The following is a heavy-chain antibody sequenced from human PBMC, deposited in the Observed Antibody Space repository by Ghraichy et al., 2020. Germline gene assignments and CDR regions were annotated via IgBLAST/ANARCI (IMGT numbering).Heavy chain of an antibody. V-gene: IGHV3-53*01. CDR2: IYSGGDT. Sequence: SLRLSCAASGFTVSSNYMSWVRQAPGKGLDWVSVIYSGGDTYYADSVKGRFTISRDSSKNTLYLQMNSLRAEDTAVYYCARDSGDYYYGVDVWGQGTTVTVSS. CDR3: ARDSGDYYYGVDV. CDR1: GFTVSSNY. J-gene: IGHJ6*02.